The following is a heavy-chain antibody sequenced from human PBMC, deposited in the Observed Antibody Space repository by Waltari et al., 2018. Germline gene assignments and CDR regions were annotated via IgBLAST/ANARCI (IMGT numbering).Heavy chain of an antibody. D-gene: IGHD3-22*01. Sequence: EVQLLESGGGLVQPGGSLRLSCAASGFIFSSYTMNWVRQAPGKGLELVSIVHGGGDTDYADSVRGRFIISRDNSRNMLYLQMNSLRPEDTAVYYCAKGFDRASFDSWGPGALVIVSS. V-gene: IGHV3-23*03. CDR2: IVHGGGDT. CDR1: GFIFSSYT. CDR3: AKGFDRASFDS. J-gene: IGHJ4*02.